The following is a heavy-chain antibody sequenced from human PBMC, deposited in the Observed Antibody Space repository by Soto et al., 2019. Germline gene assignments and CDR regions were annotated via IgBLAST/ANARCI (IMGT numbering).Heavy chain of an antibody. CDR3: AKWHTYNYDSLAFSGFDC. D-gene: IGHD3-16*01. CDR1: GFTFSSSA. J-gene: IGHJ4*02. V-gene: IGHV3-23*01. Sequence: PGGSLRLSCTASGFTFSSSAMTWVRQAPGKGLEWVSAISVGDGSPSYAGSVKGRFTISRDNSKNTLYLHMNSLRVDDTATYYCAKWHTYNYDSLAFSGFDCWGQGTQVTVSS. CDR2: ISVGDGSP.